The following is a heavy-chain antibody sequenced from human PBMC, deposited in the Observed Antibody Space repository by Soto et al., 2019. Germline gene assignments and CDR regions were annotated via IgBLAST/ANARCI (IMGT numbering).Heavy chain of an antibody. CDR2: FRSGGDDDTT. D-gene: IGHD3-10*01. Sequence: GGSLRLSCAASGFTFSSYSVSWVRQAPGKGLEWVSGFRSGGDDDTTYYADSVRGRFTISRDNSKNTLFLQMNSLRAEDTAIYYCAKKVNSGSGSQFFDYWGQGTLVTVSS. CDR1: GFTFSSYS. J-gene: IGHJ4*02. V-gene: IGHV3-23*01. CDR3: AKKVNSGSGSQFFDY.